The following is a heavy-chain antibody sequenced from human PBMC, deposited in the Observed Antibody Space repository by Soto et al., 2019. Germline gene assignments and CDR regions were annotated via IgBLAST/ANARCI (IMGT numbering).Heavy chain of an antibody. CDR2: FRSGGDDDTT. D-gene: IGHD3-10*01. Sequence: GGSLRLSCAASGFTFSSYSVSWVRQAPGKGLEWVSGFRSGGDDDTTYYADSVRGRFTISRDNSKNTLFLQMNSLRAEDTAIYYCAKKVNSGSGSQFFDYWGQGTLVTVSS. CDR1: GFTFSSYS. J-gene: IGHJ4*02. V-gene: IGHV3-23*01. CDR3: AKKVNSGSGSQFFDY.